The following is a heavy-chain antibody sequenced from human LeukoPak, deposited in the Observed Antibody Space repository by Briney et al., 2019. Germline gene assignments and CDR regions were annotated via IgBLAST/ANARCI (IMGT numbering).Heavy chain of an antibody. CDR3: ARDDDILTWYATGTLVGP. CDR2: INPNSGGT. D-gene: IGHD3-9*01. CDR1: GYTFTGYY. V-gene: IGHV1-2*02. J-gene: IGHJ5*02. Sequence: ASVKVSCKASGYTFTGYYMHWVRQAPGQGLEWMGWINPNSGGTNYAQKFQGRVTMTRDTSISTAYMELSRLRSDDTAVYYCARDDDILTWYATGTLVGPWGQGNLVTVSS.